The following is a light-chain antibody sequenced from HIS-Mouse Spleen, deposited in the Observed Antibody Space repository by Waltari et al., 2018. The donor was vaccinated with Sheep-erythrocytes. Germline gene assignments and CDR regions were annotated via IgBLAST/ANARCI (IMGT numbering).Light chain of an antibody. Sequence: DIVMTQSPLSLPVTPGEPASISCRSSQSLLHSNGYNYLDWYLQKPGQSPQLLIYLGSNRASGVPDRFSGSGSGTDFTLKISRVEAADVGVYYCMQALQTPIFTFGPGTKVDIK. J-gene: IGKJ3*01. CDR1: QSLLHSNGYNY. CDR3: MQALQTPIFT. V-gene: IGKV2-28*01. CDR2: LGS.